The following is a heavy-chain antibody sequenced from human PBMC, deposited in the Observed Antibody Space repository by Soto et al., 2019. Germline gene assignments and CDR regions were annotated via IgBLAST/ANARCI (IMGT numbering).Heavy chain of an antibody. CDR1: GFGFTFSTSA. J-gene: IGHJ4*02. CDR2: FRESGGTT. D-gene: IGHD2-2*01. Sequence: GGSLRLSCAASGFGFTFSTSAMSWVRQAPGKGLEWVSTFRESGGTTHYADSVKGRFTISRDNAKNSLYLQMNSLRAEDTAVYFCVGEVGFQLIYWGQGTLVTVSS. CDR3: VGEVGFQLIY. V-gene: IGHV3-23*01.